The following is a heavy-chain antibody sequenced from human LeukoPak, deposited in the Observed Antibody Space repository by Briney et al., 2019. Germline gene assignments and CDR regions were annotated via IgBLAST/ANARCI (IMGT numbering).Heavy chain of an antibody. CDR2: IYYSGIT. CDR3: ARVSSEDDYVWGSYRLDY. V-gene: IGHV4-59*01. CDR1: GGSISSYY. J-gene: IGHJ4*02. Sequence: SETLSLTCTVSGGSISSYYWSWIRQPPGKGLEWIGYIYYSGITNYNPSLKSRVTISLDTSKNQFSLKLSSVTAADTDVYYCARVSSEDDYVWGSYRLDYWGQGTLVTVSS. D-gene: IGHD3-16*02.